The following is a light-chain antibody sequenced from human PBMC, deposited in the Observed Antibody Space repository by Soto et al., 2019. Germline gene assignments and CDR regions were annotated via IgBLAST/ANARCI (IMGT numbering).Light chain of an antibody. CDR2: EVT. J-gene: IGLJ1*01. Sequence: QSALTQPPSASGSPGQSVTISCTGTSSDVGAYTYVSWYQQHPGKAPKLMIYEVTKRPSGVPDRFSGSKSGNTASLTVSGLQAEDEAEYYCGSYAGSNNFPYVFGTGTKVTIL. V-gene: IGLV2-8*01. CDR3: GSYAGSNNFPYV. CDR1: SSDVGAYTY.